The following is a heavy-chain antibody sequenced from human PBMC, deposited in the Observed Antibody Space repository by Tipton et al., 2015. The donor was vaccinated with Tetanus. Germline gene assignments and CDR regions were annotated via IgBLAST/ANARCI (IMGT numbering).Heavy chain of an antibody. V-gene: IGHV3-33*01. Sequence: SLRLSCAASGFIFSSYGIHWVRQAPGKGLEWVAVSWYDGTDKYYADSVKGRFTISRANSKNTLYLQMNSLRAEDTAVYYCAREADWSGGSCFSGGFDNWGQGTQVTVSS. D-gene: IGHD2-15*01. J-gene: IGHJ4*02. CDR1: GFIFSSYG. CDR2: SWYDGTDK. CDR3: AREADWSGGSCFSGGFDN.